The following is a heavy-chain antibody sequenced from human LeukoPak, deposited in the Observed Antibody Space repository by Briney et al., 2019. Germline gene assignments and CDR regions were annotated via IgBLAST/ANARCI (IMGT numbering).Heavy chain of an antibody. D-gene: IGHD5-18*01. CDR2: INPNSGGT. V-gene: IGHV1-2*02. Sequence: ASVMVSCKASGYTFSGYYMHWVRQAPGQGLEWMGWINPNSGGTKYAQKFQGRVTMTRDTSSSTAYMELSRLRSDDTAVYYCATEVTDWGQGTLVTVSS. CDR3: ATEVTD. CDR1: GYTFSGYY. J-gene: IGHJ4*02.